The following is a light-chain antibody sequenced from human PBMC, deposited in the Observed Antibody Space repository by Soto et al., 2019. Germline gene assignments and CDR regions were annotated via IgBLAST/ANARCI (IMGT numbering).Light chain of an antibody. V-gene: IGKV3-20*01. CDR3: QQYGSSPIT. Sequence: EIVLTQSPGTLSLSPGEGATLFCRASQSVSSNYLAWYQQKPGQAPRLLIYGASSRATGIPDRVSGSGSGTDFTLTISRLEPEDVALYYCQQYGSSPITFGQGTRLEI. J-gene: IGKJ5*01. CDR2: GAS. CDR1: QSVSSNY.